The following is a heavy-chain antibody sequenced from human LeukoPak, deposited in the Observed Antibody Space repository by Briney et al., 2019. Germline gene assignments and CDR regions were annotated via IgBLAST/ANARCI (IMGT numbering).Heavy chain of an antibody. CDR2: IYYSGST. D-gene: IGHD6-19*01. CDR1: GGSISSSSYY. V-gene: IGHV4-39*01. Sequence: SETLSLTCTVSGGSISSSSYYWGWIRQPPGKGLEWIGSIYYSGSTYYNPSLKSRVTISVDTSKNQFFLKLSSVTAADTAVYYCARDLGIAVAKTISTWFDPWGQGTLVTVSS. J-gene: IGHJ5*02. CDR3: ARDLGIAVAKTISTWFDP.